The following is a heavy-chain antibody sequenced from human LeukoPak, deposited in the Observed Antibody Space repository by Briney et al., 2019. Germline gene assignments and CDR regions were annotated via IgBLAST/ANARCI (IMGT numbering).Heavy chain of an antibody. D-gene: IGHD5-12*01. Sequence: ASVKVSCKASGYTFTGYYMHWVRQAPGQGLEWMGWINPNSGGTNYAQKFQGRVTMTRDTSISTAYMELSRLRSDDTAVYYCARLLLSSVEVATIRVPWFDPWGQGTLVTVSS. CDR1: GYTFTGYY. CDR3: ARLLLSSVEVATIRVPWFDP. CDR2: INPNSGGT. J-gene: IGHJ5*02. V-gene: IGHV1-2*02.